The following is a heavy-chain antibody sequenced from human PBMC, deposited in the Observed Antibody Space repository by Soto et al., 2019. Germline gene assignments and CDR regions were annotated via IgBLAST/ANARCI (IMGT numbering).Heavy chain of an antibody. J-gene: IGHJ4*02. CDR1: GFTFSNYA. Sequence: EVRLLESGGGLVQPGGSLRLSCASSGFTFSNYAMTWVRQAPGKGLEWVSGLDGRGGSTSSADSVKGRFAISRDNSKNTLYLQMNRLSDGDTAVYYCARGFSAGKGSPPDYWGQGTLVTVSS. CDR3: ARGFSAGKGSPPDY. CDR2: LDGRGGST. D-gene: IGHD3-10*01. V-gene: IGHV3-23*01.